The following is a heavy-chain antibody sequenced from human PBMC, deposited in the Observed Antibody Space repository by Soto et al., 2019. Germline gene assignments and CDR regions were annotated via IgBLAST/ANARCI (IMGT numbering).Heavy chain of an antibody. CDR1: GFTFSSYA. CDR2: ISGSGGST. CDR3: AKRDTSSWPRGAFDI. J-gene: IGHJ3*02. Sequence: EVQLLESGGGLVQPGGSLRLSCAASGFTFSSYAMTWVRQAPGKGLEWVTGISGSGGSTYYADSVKGRFTISRDTSKSTLYLQMKSLRAEEMAVYYCAKRDTSSWPRGAFDIWGQGTMISVSS. D-gene: IGHD6-13*01. V-gene: IGHV3-23*01.